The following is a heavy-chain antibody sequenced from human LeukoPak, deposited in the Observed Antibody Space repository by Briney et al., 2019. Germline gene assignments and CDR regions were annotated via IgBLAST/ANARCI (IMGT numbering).Heavy chain of an antibody. D-gene: IGHD3-9*01. CDR3: AKEGGYFDWPFTFDY. CDR2: ISGSGDNT. CDR1: GFTFSSYD. V-gene: IGHV3-23*01. Sequence: PGGSLRLSCAASGFTFSSYDMSWVRQAPGKGLEWVSGISGSGDNTYSADSVKGRFTISRDNSKNTLYLQMNSLRAEDTAVYYCAKEGGYFDWPFTFDYWGQGTLVTVSS. J-gene: IGHJ4*02.